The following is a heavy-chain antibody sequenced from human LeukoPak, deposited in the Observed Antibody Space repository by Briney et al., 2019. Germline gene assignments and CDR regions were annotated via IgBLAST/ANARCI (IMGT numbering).Heavy chain of an antibody. CDR2: IYSSGST. CDR3: VKSGGYGLIDY. V-gene: IGHV4-39*01. CDR1: RASISGSGYY. D-gene: IGHD1-26*01. Sequence: PSETLSLTCAVSRASISGSGYYWGWIRQPPGKGLEWIGNIYSSGSTYYNASLQSRVTISIDTSKNQFSLRLSSVTAADTAMYYCVKSGGYGLIDYWGQGTRVTVSS. J-gene: IGHJ4*02.